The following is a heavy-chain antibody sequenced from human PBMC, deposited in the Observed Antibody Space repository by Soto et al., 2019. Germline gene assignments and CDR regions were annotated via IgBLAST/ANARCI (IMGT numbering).Heavy chain of an antibody. J-gene: IGHJ3*01. CDR3: ARELSGNYFAFAL. Sequence: QVQLVESGGDLVKPGGSLRLSCAASGFTFSDHYMSWIRQAPGKGLEWISYMTRSGSSSSYADSVKGRFTISRDNAKNSLYLQMNSLRGDDTAVYYCARELSGNYFAFALWGQGTMVTVSS. V-gene: IGHV3-11*01. CDR2: MTRSGSSS. D-gene: IGHD1-26*01. CDR1: GFTFSDHY.